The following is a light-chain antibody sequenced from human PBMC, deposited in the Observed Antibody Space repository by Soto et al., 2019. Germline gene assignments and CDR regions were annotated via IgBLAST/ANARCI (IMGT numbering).Light chain of an antibody. Sequence: DIQMTQSPSSVSASVGDRVTITCRASQAISGWLAWYQQKPGKVPKLLIYAASTLQSGVPARFSGSGSGTDYTLTISYLQPEAFDTYYCQQANSFPTIFGQGTKVEI. J-gene: IGKJ1*01. CDR2: AAS. CDR1: QAISGW. V-gene: IGKV1-12*01. CDR3: QQANSFPTI.